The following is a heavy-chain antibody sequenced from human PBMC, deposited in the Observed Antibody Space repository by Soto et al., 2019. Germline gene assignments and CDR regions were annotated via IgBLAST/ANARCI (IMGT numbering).Heavy chain of an antibody. V-gene: IGHV1-18*01. CDR2: ISAYDGNT. CDR1: GYTFTGYG. D-gene: IGHD5-18*01. Sequence: QVQVVQSGAEVKNPGASVKVSCKASGYTFTGYGISWVRQAPGLGLEWMGWISAYDGNTHHAQKFQGRVTMTPDTSKRTAYVELGSLGSNDTAVYYCARDSWLQPAFFDPWGQGTLVTVSS. J-gene: IGHJ5*02. CDR3: ARDSWLQPAFFDP.